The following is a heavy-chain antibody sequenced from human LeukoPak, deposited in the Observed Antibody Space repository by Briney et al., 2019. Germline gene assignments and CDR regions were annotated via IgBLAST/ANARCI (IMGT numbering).Heavy chain of an antibody. CDR2: ISYDGSNK. CDR1: GFTFSSYA. CDR3: ARGNRVGATTSGWFDP. V-gene: IGHV3-30*04. D-gene: IGHD1-26*01. J-gene: IGHJ5*02. Sequence: GGSLRLSCAASGFTFSSYAMHWVRQAPGKGLEWVAVISYDGSNKYYADTVKGRFTISRDNSKNTLYLQMNSLRAEDTAVYYCARGNRVGATTSGWFDPWGQGTLVTVPS.